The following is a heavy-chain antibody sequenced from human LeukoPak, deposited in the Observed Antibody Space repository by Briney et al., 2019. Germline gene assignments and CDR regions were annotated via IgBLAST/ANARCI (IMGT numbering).Heavy chain of an antibody. D-gene: IGHD3-10*01. J-gene: IGHJ6*04. Sequence: GGSLRLSCAASGVTFSNYSMNWVRQAPGKGLEWVSSISSSSSYIYYADSVKGRFTISRDNAKNSLYLQMNSLRAEDTAVYYCARDRSGSDYGMDVWGKGTTVTVSS. CDR2: ISSSSSYI. CDR1: GVTFSNYS. V-gene: IGHV3-21*01. CDR3: ARDRSGSDYGMDV.